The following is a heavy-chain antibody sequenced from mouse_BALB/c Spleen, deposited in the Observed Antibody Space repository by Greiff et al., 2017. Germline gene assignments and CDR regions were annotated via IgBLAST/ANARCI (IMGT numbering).Heavy chain of an antibody. D-gene: IGHD2-3*01. CDR3: ARDTDGYYCAMDY. CDR1: GFTFSDYY. J-gene: IGHJ4*01. Sequence: EVQRVESGGGLVKPGGSLKLSCAASGFTFSDYYMYWVRQTPEKRLEWVATISDGGSYTYYPDSVKGRFTISRDNAKNNLYLQMSSLKSEDTAMYYCARDTDGYYCAMDYWGQGTSVTVSS. V-gene: IGHV5-4*02. CDR2: ISDGGSYT.